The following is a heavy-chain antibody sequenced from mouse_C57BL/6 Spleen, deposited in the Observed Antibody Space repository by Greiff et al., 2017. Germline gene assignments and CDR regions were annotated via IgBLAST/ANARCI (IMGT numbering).Heavy chain of an antibody. D-gene: IGHD2-3*01. CDR2: IHPNSGST. V-gene: IGHV1-64*01. J-gene: IGHJ3*01. CDR1: GYTFTSYW. CDR3: AREGWGDWFAY. Sequence: VQLQQPGAELVKPGASVKLSCKASGYTFTSYWMHWVKQRPGQGLEWIGMIHPNSGSTNYNEKFKSKATLTVDKSSSTAYMQLSSLTSEDSAVYYCAREGWGDWFAYWGQGTLVTVSA.